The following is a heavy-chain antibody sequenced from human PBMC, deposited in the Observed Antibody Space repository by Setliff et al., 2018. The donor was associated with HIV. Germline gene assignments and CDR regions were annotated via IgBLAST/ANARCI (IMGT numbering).Heavy chain of an antibody. V-gene: IGHV4-31*11. CDR3: ARYCGGDCYPSAYYMDV. D-gene: IGHD2-21*01. J-gene: IGHJ6*03. CDR1: GYSISSGYY. CDR2: IYYSGRT. Sequence: SETLSLTCAVSGYSISSGYYWSWIRQHPGKGLEWIGYIYYSGRTYYNPSLKSRVTISVDTSEIQLSLKLSSVTAADTAVYYCARYCGGDCYPSAYYMDVWGKGTTVTVSS.